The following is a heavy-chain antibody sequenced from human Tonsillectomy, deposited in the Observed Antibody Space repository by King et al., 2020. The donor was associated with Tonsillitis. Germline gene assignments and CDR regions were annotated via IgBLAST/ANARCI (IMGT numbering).Heavy chain of an antibody. CDR3: ARERLFSSEWGIDS. CDR1: GYTFTDYY. Sequence: QLVQSGAEVKKPGASVKVSCKASGYTFTDYYMHWVRQAPGQGLEWMGWINPKSGGTNYAQKFQGRVTMTRDTSIITVYMELSRLRSDDTAVYYCARERLFSSEWGIDSWGQGTLVTVSS. CDR2: INPKSGGT. J-gene: IGHJ4*02. V-gene: IGHV1-2*02. D-gene: IGHD6-19*01.